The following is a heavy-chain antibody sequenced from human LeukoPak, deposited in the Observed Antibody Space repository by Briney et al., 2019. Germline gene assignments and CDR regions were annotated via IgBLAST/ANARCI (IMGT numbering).Heavy chain of an antibody. CDR3: ARGPPEYCSSTSCYRPNDY. CDR1: GGSFSGYY. Sequence: SETLSLTCAAYGGSFSGYYWSWIRQPPGKGLEWIGEINHSGSTNYNPSLKSRVTISVDTSKNQFSLKLSSVTAADTAVYYCARGPPEYCSSTSCYRPNDYWGQGTLVTVSS. D-gene: IGHD2-2*01. CDR2: INHSGST. J-gene: IGHJ4*02. V-gene: IGHV4-34*01.